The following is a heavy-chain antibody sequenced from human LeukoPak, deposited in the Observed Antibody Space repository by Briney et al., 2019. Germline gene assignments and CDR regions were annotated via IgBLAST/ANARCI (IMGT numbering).Heavy chain of an antibody. CDR3: AREGVMTTVTTGPFDY. CDR1: GGTFTIYA. J-gene: IGHJ4*02. Sequence: GASVKVSSKASGGTFTIYATSWVRQAPGQKLEWMGGIIPIFGTANYAQKFQGRVTITADESTSTAYMELSSLRSEDTAVYYCAREGVMTTVTTGPFDYWGQGTLVTVSS. V-gene: IGHV1-69*13. CDR2: IIPIFGTA. D-gene: IGHD4-17*01.